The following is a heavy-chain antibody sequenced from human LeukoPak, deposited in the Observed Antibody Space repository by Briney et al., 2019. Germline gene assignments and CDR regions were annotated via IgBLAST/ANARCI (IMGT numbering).Heavy chain of an antibody. CDR3: ARDKFSRAARFDY. J-gene: IGHJ4*02. Sequence: GGSLRLSCAASGFTFSSYSMNWVRQAPGKGLEWVSYISSSSSTIYYADSVKGRFTISRDNAKNSLYLQMNSLRAEDTAVYYCARDKFSRAARFDYWGQGTLVTVSS. D-gene: IGHD2-15*01. V-gene: IGHV3-48*01. CDR2: ISSSSSTI. CDR1: GFTFSSYS.